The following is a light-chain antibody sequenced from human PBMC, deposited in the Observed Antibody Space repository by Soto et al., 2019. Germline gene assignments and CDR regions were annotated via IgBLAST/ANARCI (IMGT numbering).Light chain of an antibody. J-gene: IGKJ1*01. CDR2: KAS. CDR1: QTISSW. CDR3: QQYNSYSEA. Sequence: IPIAHSPSTLSDSGGDRFTITCRASQTISSWLAWYQQKPGKAPKLLIYKASSLKSGVPSRFSGSGSGTEFTLTISSLQPDDFATYYCQQYNSYSEAFGQGTKVDIK. V-gene: IGKV1-5*03.